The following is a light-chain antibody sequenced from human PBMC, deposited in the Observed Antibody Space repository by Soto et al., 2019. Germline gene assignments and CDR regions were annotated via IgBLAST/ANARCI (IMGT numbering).Light chain of an antibody. CDR2: GAS. J-gene: IGKJ4*01. V-gene: IGKV1-27*01. CDR3: RTYNRATLT. CDR1: QVLNNN. Sequence: DIQTTQSPSSLSASVRDRDTITCRASQVLNNNLAWYQQNPGKVPKPLHYGASTLHSAAPSRFSASGYGPNFILTIRRLPPGDVGTNSCRTYNRATLTFGGRTKGDIK.